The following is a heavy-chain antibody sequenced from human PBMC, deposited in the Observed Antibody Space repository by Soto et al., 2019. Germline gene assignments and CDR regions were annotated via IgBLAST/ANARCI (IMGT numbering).Heavy chain of an antibody. CDR1: GFNFNKYW. J-gene: IGHJ6*01. CDR2: IKKDGSEE. D-gene: IGHD3-3*01. CDR3: TSDRLITIFEGHSGMDI. V-gene: IGHV3-7*05. Sequence: EEQLVESGGGLVQPGGSRRLSCVASGFNFNKYWMSWVRQAPGKGLEWVANIKKDGSEESYVDSVEGRFTISRDNAKSSLYLEMNSLSGEDTAVYYCTSDRLITIFEGHSGMDIWGQGTTVIVSS.